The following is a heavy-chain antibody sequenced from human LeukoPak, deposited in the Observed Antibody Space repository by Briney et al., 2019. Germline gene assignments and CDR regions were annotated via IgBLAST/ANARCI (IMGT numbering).Heavy chain of an antibody. D-gene: IGHD2-2*01. CDR2: ISAYNSNT. Sequence: ASVKVSRTASGYTFTSYGISRVRQAPGQGLEWRGWISAYNSNTNSAQKLQGRVTMTTDTSTSTTYMELRSLISDDTAVYYCARDDPRGGIVVVPAALPDYWGQGTLVTVSS. CDR1: GYTFTSYG. V-gene: IGHV1-18*04. J-gene: IGHJ4*02. CDR3: ARDDPRGGIVVVPAALPDY.